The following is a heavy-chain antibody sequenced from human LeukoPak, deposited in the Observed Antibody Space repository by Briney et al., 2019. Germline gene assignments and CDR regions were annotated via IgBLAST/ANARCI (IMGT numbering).Heavy chain of an antibody. CDR1: GFIFRSYP. Sequence: GGSLRLSCAASGFIFRSYPMSWVRQAPGKGLEWVSAITSGGDKTYYGDSVKGRFTISRDNSKNTLYLQMNSLRAEDTAVYYCASGLVSVYWGQGTLVTVSS. V-gene: IGHV3-23*01. J-gene: IGHJ4*02. D-gene: IGHD6-19*01. CDR3: ASGLVSVY. CDR2: ITSGGDKT.